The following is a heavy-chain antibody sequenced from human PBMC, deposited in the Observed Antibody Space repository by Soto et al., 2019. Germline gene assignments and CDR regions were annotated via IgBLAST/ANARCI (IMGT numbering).Heavy chain of an antibody. D-gene: IGHD3-22*01. Sequence: ASVKVSCKASGGTFSSYAISWVRQAPGQGLEWMGGIIPIFGTANYAQKFQGRVTITADESTSTAYMELSSLRSEDTAVYYCARGRGYYDSSGSRNWFDPWGQGTLVTVSS. CDR1: GGTFSSYA. J-gene: IGHJ5*02. CDR2: IIPIFGTA. V-gene: IGHV1-69*13. CDR3: ARGRGYYDSSGSRNWFDP.